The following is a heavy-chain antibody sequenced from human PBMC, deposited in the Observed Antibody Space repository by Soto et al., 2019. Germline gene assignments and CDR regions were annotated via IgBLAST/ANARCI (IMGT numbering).Heavy chain of an antibody. V-gene: IGHV3-30-3*01. CDR1: GFTFSSYA. D-gene: IGHD6-13*01. CDR2: ILYDGYNK. Sequence: QVQVVESGGGVVQPGRSLRLSCAASGFTFSSYAMHWVRQAPGKGLEWVAVILYDGYNKYYADSLKGRFTISRDNSKSTLYLQMNSLRGEDTAVYYCARDRGGSSRTDGMDVWGQGTTVTVSS. CDR3: ARDRGGSSRTDGMDV. J-gene: IGHJ6*02.